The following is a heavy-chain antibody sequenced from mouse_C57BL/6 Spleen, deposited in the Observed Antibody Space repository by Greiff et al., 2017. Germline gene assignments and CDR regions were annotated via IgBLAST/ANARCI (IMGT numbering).Heavy chain of an antibody. CDR1: GYSFTGYY. J-gene: IGHJ3*01. Sequence: VQLQQSGPELVKPGASVKISCKASGYSFTGYYMNWVKQSPEKSLEWIGEINPSTGGTTYNQKFKAKATLTVDKSSSTAYMQLKSLTSEDSAVYYCARSYYSIPWFAYCGQGTLVTVSA. CDR2: INPSTGGT. V-gene: IGHV1-42*01. CDR3: ARSYYSIPWFAY. D-gene: IGHD2-5*01.